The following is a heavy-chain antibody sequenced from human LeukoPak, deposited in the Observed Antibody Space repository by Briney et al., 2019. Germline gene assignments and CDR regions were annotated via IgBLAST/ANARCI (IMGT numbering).Heavy chain of an antibody. Sequence: GGSLRLSCAASGFTFSSYAMHWVRQAPGKGLEWVSSISSSSSYIYYADSVKGRFTISRDNAKNSLYLQMNSLRAEDTAVYYCARSARYSSGWNDYWGQGTLVTVSS. V-gene: IGHV3-21*01. J-gene: IGHJ4*02. CDR3: ARSARYSSGWNDY. CDR2: ISSSSSYI. CDR1: GFTFSSYA. D-gene: IGHD6-19*01.